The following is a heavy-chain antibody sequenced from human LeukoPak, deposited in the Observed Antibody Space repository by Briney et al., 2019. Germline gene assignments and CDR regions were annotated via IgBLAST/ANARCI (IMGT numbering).Heavy chain of an antibody. CDR2: INHSGST. D-gene: IGHD6-19*01. CDR3: ARSGWYHIDY. CDR1: GGSFSGYY. Sequence: SETLSLTCAVYGGSFSGYYWSWIRQPPGKGLEWIGEINHSGSTNYNPSLKSRVTISVDTSKNQFSLKLSSVTAADTAVYYCARSGWYHIDYWGQGTLVTVSS. V-gene: IGHV4-34*01. J-gene: IGHJ4*02.